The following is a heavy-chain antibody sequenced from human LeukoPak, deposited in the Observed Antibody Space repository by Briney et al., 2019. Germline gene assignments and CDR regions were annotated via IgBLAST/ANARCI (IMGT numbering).Heavy chain of an antibody. CDR1: GYTFTGYY. CDR3: ARGYDFWSGYYNWFDP. J-gene: IGHJ5*02. D-gene: IGHD3-3*01. CDR2: MNPNSGNT. V-gene: IGHV1-8*02. Sequence: GASVKVSCKASGYTFTGYYMHWVRQAPGQGLEWMGWMNPNSGNTGYAQKFQGRVTMTRNTSISTAYMELSSLRSEDTAVYYCARGYDFWSGYYNWFDPWGQGTLVTVSS.